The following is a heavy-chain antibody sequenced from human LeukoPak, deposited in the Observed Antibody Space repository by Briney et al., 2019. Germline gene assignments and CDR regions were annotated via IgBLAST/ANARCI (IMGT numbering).Heavy chain of an antibody. CDR2: ITAYNGHT. D-gene: IGHD1-26*01. Sequence: ASVKVSCKASGYSFTNYGITWVRQAPGQGLEWMGWITAYNGHTDYAQSLQGRVTMTTDTSTSTAYMELRSLRSDDTAVYYCARVTVGTTSGEYWGQGTPVTVSS. J-gene: IGHJ4*02. CDR1: GYSFTNYG. CDR3: ARVTVGTTSGEY. V-gene: IGHV1-18*01.